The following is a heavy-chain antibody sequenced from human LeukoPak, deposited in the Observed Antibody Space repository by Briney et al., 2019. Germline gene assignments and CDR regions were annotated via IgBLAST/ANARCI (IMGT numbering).Heavy chain of an antibody. CDR2: FDPEDGAR. V-gene: IGHV1-24*01. J-gene: IGHJ4*02. CDR3: ATGYTYDYSLY. CDR1: GDTVTGFS. Sequence: GASVKVSCKVSGDTVTGFSIHWARQVPGHGLEWMGGFDPEDGARIFAQKFQGRVTMTEDTSTDTAYMDLSSLRSEDTAVYYCATGYTYDYSLYWGQGTLVTVSS. D-gene: IGHD5-18*01.